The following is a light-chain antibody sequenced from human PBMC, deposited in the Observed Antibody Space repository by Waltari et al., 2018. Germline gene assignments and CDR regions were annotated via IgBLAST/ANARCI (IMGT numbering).Light chain of an antibody. CDR2: DVS. CDR1: RNDVGAYNS. CDR3: CSYTGTYTHWV. V-gene: IGLV2-11*01. J-gene: IGLJ3*02. Sequence: QSALTQPRSVSGSPGPSVTISCTGTRNDVGAYNSVSWHQQHPGKAPKLMIYDVSKRPSGVPDRFSASKSGNTASLTISGLQAEDEADYYCCSYTGTYTHWVFGGGTKLTVL.